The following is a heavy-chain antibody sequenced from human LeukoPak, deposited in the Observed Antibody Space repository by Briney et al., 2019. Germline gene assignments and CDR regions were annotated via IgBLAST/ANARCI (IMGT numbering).Heavy chain of an antibody. D-gene: IGHD5-12*01. J-gene: IGHJ4*02. CDR1: GGSISSTNYY. CDR2: ISYSGST. V-gene: IGHV4-39*01. CDR3: ARSLSGYPQDHFDY. Sequence: SETLSLTCTVSGGSISSTNYYWGWIRQPPGKGLEWIGSISYSGSTYDNPSLKSRVTISVDTSKNQFSLKLTSVTAADTAVYYCARSLSGYPQDHFDYWGQGTLVTVSS.